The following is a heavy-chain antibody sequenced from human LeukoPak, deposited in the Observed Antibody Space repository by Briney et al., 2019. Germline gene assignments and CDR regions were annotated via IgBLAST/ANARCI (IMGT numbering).Heavy chain of an antibody. Sequence: SVKVSCKASGGTFSSYAISWVRQAPGQGLKWMGEIIPIFGTANYAQKFQGRVTITTDESTSTAYMELSSLRSEDTAVYYCAREDSSSSSRGDYWGQGTLVTVSS. D-gene: IGHD6-13*01. CDR1: GGTFSSYA. J-gene: IGHJ4*02. V-gene: IGHV1-69*05. CDR2: IIPIFGTA. CDR3: AREDSSSSSRGDY.